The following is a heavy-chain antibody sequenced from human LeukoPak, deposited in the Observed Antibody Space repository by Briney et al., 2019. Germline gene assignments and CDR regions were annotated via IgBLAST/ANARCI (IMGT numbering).Heavy chain of an antibody. J-gene: IGHJ4*02. CDR3: ALYSSSWYYFDY. V-gene: IGHV4-30-2*01. CDR1: GGSISSGGYS. D-gene: IGHD6-13*01. CDR2: IYHSGST. Sequence: PSETLSLTCAVSGGSISSGGYSWSWIRQPPGQGLEWIGYIYHSGSTYYNPSLKSRVTISVDRSKNQFSLKLSSVTAADTAVYYCALYSSSWYYFDYWGQGTLVTVSS.